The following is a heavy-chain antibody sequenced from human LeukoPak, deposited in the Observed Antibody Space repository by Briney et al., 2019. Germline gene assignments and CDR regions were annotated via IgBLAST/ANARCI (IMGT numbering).Heavy chain of an antibody. D-gene: IGHD4-17*01. CDR1: GFTFSSYA. CDR3: ARASTEYAVTDGFDT. V-gene: IGHV3-21*01. Sequence: GGSLRLSCAASGFTFSSYAMNWVRQSPGKGLQWVSYVSFGSSYISYADSLKGRFTISRDDAKSSVYLEMTSLRAEDTAVYYCARASTEYAVTDGFDTWGPGALVTVSS. J-gene: IGHJ5*02. CDR2: VSFGSSYI.